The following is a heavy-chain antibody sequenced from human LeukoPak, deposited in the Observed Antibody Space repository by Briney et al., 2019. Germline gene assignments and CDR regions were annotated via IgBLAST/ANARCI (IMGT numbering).Heavy chain of an antibody. CDR2: ISGSGGST. CDR3: AKAAAAPGFDF. V-gene: IGHV3-23*01. D-gene: IGHD6-13*01. J-gene: IGHJ4*02. CDR1: GFTFSGYA. Sequence: PGGSLRLSCAASGFTFSGYAISWVRQAPGKGLEWVSAISGSGGSTYYADSVKGRFTISRDNSKNTIYLQMNSLRAEDTALYYCAKAAAAPGFDFWGQGTLVTVSS.